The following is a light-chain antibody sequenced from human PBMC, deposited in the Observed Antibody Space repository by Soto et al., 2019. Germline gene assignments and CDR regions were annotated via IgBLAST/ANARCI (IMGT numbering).Light chain of an antibody. CDR3: QEYENLHT. V-gene: IGKV1-33*01. J-gene: IGKJ5*01. CDR2: EAS. Sequence: DIQMPQFPSSLSAFVGDRVNITCQASQNINNYVNCYQQKPGRAPKLLIYEASNLEAGVPSRFRGSGSGTDFTFTISRLQPEDIATFYCQEYENLHTFGQGTRLEIK. CDR1: QNINNY.